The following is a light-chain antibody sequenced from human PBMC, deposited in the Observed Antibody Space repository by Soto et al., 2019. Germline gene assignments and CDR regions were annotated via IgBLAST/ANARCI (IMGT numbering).Light chain of an antibody. CDR1: PSVTNY. CDR2: GAF. J-gene: IGKJ5*01. V-gene: IGKV3-11*01. Sequence: EIVLTQSPAPLSLSPGERATLSCRSSPSVTNYLAWYQQKPGQPPRLLIYGAFNRAAGIPARFSGSGSGTDFTLTISSLEPEDSSVYYCQQRNIWPPVTLGQGTRLEIK. CDR3: QQRNIWPPVT.